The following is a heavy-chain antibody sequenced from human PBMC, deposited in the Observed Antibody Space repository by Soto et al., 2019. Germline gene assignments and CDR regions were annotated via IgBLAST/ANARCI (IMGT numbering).Heavy chain of an antibody. D-gene: IGHD5-12*01. CDR3: ARFGGYSGYYSLDY. V-gene: IGHV1-3*01. CDR1: GYSFTSYA. CDR2: INAGNGNT. Sequence: QVQLVQSGAEVKKPGASVKVSCKASGYSFTSYAMHWVRQAPGQRLEWMGWINAGNGNTKYSQKFQGRVTITRDTSESTAYMELSSMRSEDTAVYYCARFGGYSGYYSLDYWGQGTLVTVSS. J-gene: IGHJ4*02.